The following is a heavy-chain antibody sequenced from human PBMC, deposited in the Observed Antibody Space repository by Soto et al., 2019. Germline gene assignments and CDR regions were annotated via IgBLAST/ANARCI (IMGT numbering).Heavy chain of an antibody. V-gene: IGHV4-4*02. D-gene: IGHD4-4*01. J-gene: IGHJ4*02. Sequence: QVQLQESGPELVKPSETLSLSCAVSGVSITSTDWWSWVRQPPGKGLQWIGEVSLGGGANNNPSLKSRVTISVDNSKNQFSLTLNSVTAADTAVYFCAGSTADTTLKASSFWGQGTLVTVSS. CDR2: VSLGGGA. CDR1: GVSITSTDW. CDR3: AGSTADTTLKASSF.